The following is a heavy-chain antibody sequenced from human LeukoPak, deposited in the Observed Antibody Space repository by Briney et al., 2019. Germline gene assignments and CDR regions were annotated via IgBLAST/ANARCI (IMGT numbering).Heavy chain of an antibody. J-gene: IGHJ4*02. Sequence: GGSLRLSCAASGFTFSNYEVNWVRQAPGMGLEWVSYITSSGPTAFYADSVRGRFNISRDNAQNSLFLQMNNLTAEDTAIYYCARLGFCSDGSCYSLDYWGQGILVTVSS. V-gene: IGHV3-48*03. CDR3: ARLGFCSDGSCYSLDY. CDR1: GFTFSNYE. D-gene: IGHD2-15*01. CDR2: ITSSGPTA.